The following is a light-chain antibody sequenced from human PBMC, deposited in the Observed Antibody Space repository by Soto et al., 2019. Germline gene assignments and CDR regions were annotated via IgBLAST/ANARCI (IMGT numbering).Light chain of an antibody. CDR3: QSYDSSLRGSV. CDR2: TNK. J-gene: IGLJ3*02. V-gene: IGLV1-40*01. Sequence: QSALTQPPSVSGAPGQRVTISCTGSSSNIGAGYDVHWYQQLPGTAPKLLLYTNKNRPSGVPDRFSGSKSGTSASLAITGLQAEDEADYYCQSYDSSLRGSVFGGGTKLTVL. CDR1: SSNIGAGYD.